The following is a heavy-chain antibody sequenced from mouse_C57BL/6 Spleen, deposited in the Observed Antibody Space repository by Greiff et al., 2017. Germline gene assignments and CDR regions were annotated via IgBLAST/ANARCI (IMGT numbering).Heavy chain of an antibody. D-gene: IGHD2-5*01. CDR3: AREDYSNGGFAY. V-gene: IGHV1-52*01. CDR1: GYTFTSYW. J-gene: IGHJ3*01. CDR2: IDPSDSET. Sequence: VQLQQPGAELVRPGSSVKLSCKASGYTFTSYWMHWVKQRPIQGLEWIGNIDPSDSETHYNQKFKDKATLTVDKSASKAYMQLSSLTSEDSAVYYCAREDYSNGGFAYWGQGTLVTVSA.